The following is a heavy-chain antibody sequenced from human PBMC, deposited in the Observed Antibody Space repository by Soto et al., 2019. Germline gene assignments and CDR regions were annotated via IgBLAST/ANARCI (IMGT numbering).Heavy chain of an antibody. J-gene: IGHJ4*02. CDR1: GYTFTSYA. Sequence: QVQLVQSGAEVKKPGASVKVSCKASGYTFTSYAMQWVRQAPGQRLEWMGWINAGNGNTKYSQKFQGRVTITRDTSASTAYMELSSLRSEDTAVYYCARDHAFGRSDYWGQGTLVTVSS. D-gene: IGHD3-10*01. CDR3: ARDHAFGRSDY. V-gene: IGHV1-3*01. CDR2: INAGNGNT.